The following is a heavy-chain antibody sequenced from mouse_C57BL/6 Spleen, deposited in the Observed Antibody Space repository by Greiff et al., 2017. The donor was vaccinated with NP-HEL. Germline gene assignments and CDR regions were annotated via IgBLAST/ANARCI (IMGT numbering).Heavy chain of an antibody. J-gene: IGHJ3*01. CDR3: ARGGYDGFAY. CDR2: IYPGDGDT. CDR1: GYAFSSYW. V-gene: IGHV1-80*01. D-gene: IGHD2-2*01. Sequence: QVQLQQSGAELVKPGATVKISCKASGYAFSSYWMNWVKQRPGKGREWIGQIYPGDGDTNYNGKFKGKATLTADKSSSTAYMQLSSLTSEDSAVYFCARGGYDGFAYWGQGTLVTVSA.